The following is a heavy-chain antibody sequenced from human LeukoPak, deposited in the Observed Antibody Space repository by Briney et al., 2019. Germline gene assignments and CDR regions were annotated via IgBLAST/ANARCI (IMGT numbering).Heavy chain of an antibody. J-gene: IGHJ4*02. Sequence: GGSLRLSCAASGFTFSKNGMHWVRQAPGKGLEWVALIWYDGSKQYYADSVKGRFTISRDSSTLFLQMNSLRAEDTAVYYCARFTGGDYYGRLDYWGQGTLVTVSS. D-gene: IGHD2-21*02. CDR3: ARFTGGDYYGRLDY. V-gene: IGHV3-33*01. CDR1: GFTFSKNG. CDR2: IWYDGSKQ.